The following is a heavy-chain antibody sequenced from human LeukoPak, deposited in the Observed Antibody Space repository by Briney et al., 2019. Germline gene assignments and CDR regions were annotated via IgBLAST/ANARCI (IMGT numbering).Heavy chain of an antibody. CDR3: ATLNSSGRTDAFDI. V-gene: IGHV1-69*06. D-gene: IGHD6-19*01. J-gene: IGHJ3*02. CDR2: IIPIFGTA. CDR1: GGTFSSYA. Sequence: ASVKVSCKASGGTFSSYAISWVRQAPGQGLEWMGGIIPIFGTANYAQKFQGRVTMTEDTSTDTAYMELSSLRSEDTAVYYCATLNSSGRTDAFDIWGQGTMVTVSS.